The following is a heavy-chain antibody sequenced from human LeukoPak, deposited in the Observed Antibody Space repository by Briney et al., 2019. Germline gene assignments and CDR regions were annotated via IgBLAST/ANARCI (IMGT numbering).Heavy chain of an antibody. D-gene: IGHD2-2*01. Sequence: SETLSLTCTASGGSISSYYWSWIRQSPGKGLEWIGFIYYSGSTTYNPSLKSRVTISVDTSKSQFSLKLSSVTTADTAVYYCARDKKGTSCYDYWGQGTLVTVSS. J-gene: IGHJ4*02. CDR3: ARDKKGTSCYDY. V-gene: IGHV4-59*01. CDR1: GGSISSYY. CDR2: IYYSGST.